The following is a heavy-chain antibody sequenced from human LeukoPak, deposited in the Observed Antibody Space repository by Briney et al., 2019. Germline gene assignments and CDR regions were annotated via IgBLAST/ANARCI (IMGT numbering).Heavy chain of an antibody. D-gene: IGHD3-10*01. CDR3: ARGEYAFDI. CDR2: IFHTGNT. CDR1: SGSISTSNYY. V-gene: IGHV4-39*07. J-gene: IGHJ3*02. Sequence: SETLSLTCTVSSGSISTSNYYWGWIRQPPGKGLEWIVSIFHTGNTYYNPSLKSRVTISVNTSKNQFSLKLSSVTAADTAVYYCARGEYAFDIWGQGTMVTVSS.